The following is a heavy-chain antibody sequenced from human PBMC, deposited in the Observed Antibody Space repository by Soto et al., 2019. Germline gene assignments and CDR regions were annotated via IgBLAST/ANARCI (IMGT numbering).Heavy chain of an antibody. D-gene: IGHD2-15*01. J-gene: IGHJ5*02. V-gene: IGHV4-59*01. CDR1: GGSISSYY. CDR3: ARAGGSRVVAAKAWFDP. CDR2: IYYSGST. Sequence: PSETLSLTCTVSGGSISSYYWSWIRQPPGKGLEWIGYIYYSGSTNYNPSLKSRVTISVDTSKNQFSLKLSSVTAADTAVYYCARAGGSRVVAAKAWFDPWGQGTLVTV.